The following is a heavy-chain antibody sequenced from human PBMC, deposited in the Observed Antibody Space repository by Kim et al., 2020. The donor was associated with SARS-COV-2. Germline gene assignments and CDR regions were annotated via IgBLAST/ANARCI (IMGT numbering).Heavy chain of an antibody. V-gene: IGHV3-33*05. CDR3: ARDANYYDSSGYYYHAF. D-gene: IGHD3-22*01. CDR1: GFTFSSYG. J-gene: IGHJ3*01. Sequence: GGSLRLSCAASGFTFSSYGMHWVRQAPGKGLEWVAVISYDGSNKYYADSVKGRFTISRDNSKNTLYLQMKSLRAEDTAVYYCARDANYYDSSGYYYHAF. CDR2: ISYDGSNK.